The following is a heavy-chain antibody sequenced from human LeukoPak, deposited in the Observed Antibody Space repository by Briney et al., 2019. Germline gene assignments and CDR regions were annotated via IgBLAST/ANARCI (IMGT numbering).Heavy chain of an antibody. J-gene: IGHJ6*03. Sequence: PGGSLRLSCVASGCNFSVFGMNWVRQAPGKGLEWVANIKNDGSEKYYVDSVKGRFTISRDNAKNSLYLQMNSLRAEDTALYYCARAYCSSTSCYGDYYYYYYMDVWGKGTTVTVSS. V-gene: IGHV3-7*03. CDR2: IKNDGSEK. D-gene: IGHD2-2*01. CDR3: ARAYCSSTSCYGDYYYYYYMDV. CDR1: GCNFSVFG.